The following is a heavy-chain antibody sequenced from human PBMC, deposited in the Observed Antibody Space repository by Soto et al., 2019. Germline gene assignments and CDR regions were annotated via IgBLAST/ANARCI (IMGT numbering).Heavy chain of an antibody. Sequence: EVQLVESGGGLVKPGGSLRLSCAASGFTFRNYNMNWVRQAPGRGLEWVSSISSSSNFIYYADSLKGRFTISRDNAKNSRYVQLNSLRAEDTAVYFCAREWVARSYFDFWGQGTLVTVSS. CDR2: ISSSSNFI. J-gene: IGHJ4*02. D-gene: IGHD1-26*01. V-gene: IGHV3-21*01. CDR1: GFTFRNYN. CDR3: AREWVARSYFDF.